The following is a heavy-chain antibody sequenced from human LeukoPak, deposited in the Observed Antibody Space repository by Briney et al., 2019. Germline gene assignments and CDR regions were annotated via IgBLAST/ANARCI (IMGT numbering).Heavy chain of an antibody. CDR3: ARFPYDSSGYYPDY. J-gene: IGHJ4*02. Sequence: ASVKVSCKASGYTFTSYGISWVRQAPGHGLEWMGWISAYNGNTNYAQKLQGRVTMTTDTSTSTAYMELRSLRSDDRGVYYCARFPYDSSGYYPDYWGQGTLVTVSS. CDR1: GYTFTSYG. V-gene: IGHV1-18*01. D-gene: IGHD3-22*01. CDR2: ISAYNGNT.